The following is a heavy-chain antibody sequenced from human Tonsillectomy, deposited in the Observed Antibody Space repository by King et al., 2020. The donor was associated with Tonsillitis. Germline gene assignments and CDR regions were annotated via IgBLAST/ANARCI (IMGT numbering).Heavy chain of an antibody. CDR1: GFTFSDYF. CDR3: ASGADYCSGDICYPVAFDF. D-gene: IGHD2-15*01. Sequence: VQLVESGGGLVKPGGSLRLSCAVSGFTFSDYFMNWIRQAPGKGLEWISYISNSGDSIYYADSVKGRFTISRDNAKNSLYLQMNSLRAEDTAVYYCASGADYCSGDICYPVAFDFWGQGTLVTVSS. CDR2: ISNSGDSI. V-gene: IGHV3-11*01. J-gene: IGHJ4*02.